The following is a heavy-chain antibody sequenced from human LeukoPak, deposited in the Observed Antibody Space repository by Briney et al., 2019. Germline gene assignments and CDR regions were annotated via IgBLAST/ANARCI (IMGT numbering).Heavy chain of an antibody. J-gene: IGHJ5*02. CDR2: ISYSGST. Sequence: KTSETLSLTCTVAGGSVSSYYWSWVRQPPGKGLEWLGYISYSGSTNYNPSLKSRVTISVGTSKNQFSLKLSSVTAADTAVYYCARDKYSSGWYQGFDPWGQGTLVTVSS. V-gene: IGHV4-59*02. CDR1: GGSVSSYY. CDR3: ARDKYSSGWYQGFDP. D-gene: IGHD6-19*01.